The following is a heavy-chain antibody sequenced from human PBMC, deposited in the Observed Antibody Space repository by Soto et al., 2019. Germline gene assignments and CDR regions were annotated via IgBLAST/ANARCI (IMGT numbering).Heavy chain of an antibody. J-gene: IGHJ5*01. CDR3: ASLIGNSWFDF. CDR1: GDSVSTNSAT. CDR2: TYYRSKWYN. Sequence: SQTLSLTGAISGDSVSTNSATWDGIKQSPSRGLEWLGRTYYRSKWYNDYAVSVKGRITINPDTSNNQLSLQLNSVTPDDTAVDYCASLIGNSWFDFWGQGTLVTVSS. V-gene: IGHV6-1*01.